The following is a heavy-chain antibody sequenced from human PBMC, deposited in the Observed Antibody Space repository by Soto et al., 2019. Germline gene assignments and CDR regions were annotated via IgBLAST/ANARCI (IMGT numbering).Heavy chain of an antibody. CDR1: GGSISSYY. CDR2: IYYSGST. Sequence: SETLSLTCTVSGGSISSYYWSWIRQPPGKGLEWIGYIYYSGSTNYNPSLKSRVTISVDTSKNQFSLKLSSVTAADTAVYYCARVPRYCSGGSCYSGNYYYYYYMDVWGKGTTVTVSS. CDR3: ARVPRYCSGGSCYSGNYYYYYYMDV. J-gene: IGHJ6*03. D-gene: IGHD2-15*01. V-gene: IGHV4-59*01.